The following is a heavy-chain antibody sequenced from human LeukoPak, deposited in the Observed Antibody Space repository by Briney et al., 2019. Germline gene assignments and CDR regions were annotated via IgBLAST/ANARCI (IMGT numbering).Heavy chain of an antibody. V-gene: IGHV3-23*01. CDR2: ISGSGGST. J-gene: IGHJ4*02. CDR3: AKDGMATISYYFDY. D-gene: IGHD5-24*01. Sequence: GGSLRLSCGAPGFTFCSYSMSWVRQAPGKGLEWGSAISGSGGSTYYADSVKGRFTISRDNSKNTLYLQMNSLRAEDTAVYYCAKDGMATISYYFDYWGQGTLVTVSS. CDR1: GFTFCSYS.